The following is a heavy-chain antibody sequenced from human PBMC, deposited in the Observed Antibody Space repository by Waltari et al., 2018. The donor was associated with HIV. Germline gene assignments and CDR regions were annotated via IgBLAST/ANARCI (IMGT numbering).Heavy chain of an antibody. CDR3: ARHDGTSYYFVSDMNPRPFSFWFAS. V-gene: IGHV4-39*01. CDR1: GPSISSRRYY. CDR2: TMYSGCT. D-gene: IGHD3-10*02. J-gene: IGHJ5*01. Sequence: QLLLQESGPGLVRPSETLSLTCTVTGPSISSRRYYWGWVRQPPGQGLEWIVSTMYSGCTYTNRTLKSRVALSADTSANQFSRNLTSVTAADTALYYLARHDGTSYYFVSDMNPRPFSFWFASWGQGILVTVSS.